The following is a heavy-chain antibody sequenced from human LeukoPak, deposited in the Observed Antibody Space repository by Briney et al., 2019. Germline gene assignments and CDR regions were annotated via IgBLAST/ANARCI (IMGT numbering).Heavy chain of an antibody. CDR3: TADRRYYESSGYYWGVTYYFDY. V-gene: IGHV3-15*01. D-gene: IGHD3-22*01. Sequence: GGSLRLSCAASGFTFSNAWMSWVRQAPGKGLEWVGRTKSKTDGGTTDYAAPVKGRFTISRDDSKNTLYLQMNSLKTEDTTVDYCTADRRYYESSGYYWGVTYYFDYWGQGTLVTVSS. J-gene: IGHJ4*02. CDR1: GFTFSNAW. CDR2: TKSKTDGGTT.